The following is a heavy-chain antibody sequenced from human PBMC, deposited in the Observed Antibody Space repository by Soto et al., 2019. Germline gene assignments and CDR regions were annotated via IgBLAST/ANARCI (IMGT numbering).Heavy chain of an antibody. CDR3: ARGVVAATTNFDY. V-gene: IGHV4-34*01. CDR2: INHSGST. Sequence: SETLSLTCAVYGGSFSGYYWSWIRQPPGKGLEWIGEINHSGSTNYNPSLKSRVTISVDTSKNQFSLKLSSVTAADTAVYYCARGVVAATTNFDYWGQGTLVTVSS. J-gene: IGHJ4*02. CDR1: GGSFSGYY. D-gene: IGHD2-15*01.